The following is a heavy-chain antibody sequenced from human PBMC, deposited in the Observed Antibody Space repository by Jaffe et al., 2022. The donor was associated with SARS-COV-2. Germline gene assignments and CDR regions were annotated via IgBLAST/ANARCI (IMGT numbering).Heavy chain of an antibody. J-gene: IGHJ4*02. V-gene: IGHV3-9*01. CDR1: GFTFDDYA. Sequence: EVQLVESGGGLVQPGRSLRLSCAASGFTFDDYAMHWVRQAPGKGLEWVSGISWNSGSIGYADSVKGRFTISRDNAKNSLYLQMNSLRAEDTALYYCAKAVTMIVRASIDYWGQGTLVTVSS. D-gene: IGHD3-22*01. CDR3: AKAVTMIVRASIDY. CDR2: ISWNSGSI.